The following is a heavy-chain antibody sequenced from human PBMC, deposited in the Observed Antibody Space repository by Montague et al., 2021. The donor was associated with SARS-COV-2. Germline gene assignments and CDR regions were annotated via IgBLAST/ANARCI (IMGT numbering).Heavy chain of an antibody. D-gene: IGHD2-21*01. J-gene: IGHJ2*01. CDR3: ARRGGGEVFARFMYWYFDV. Sequence: SETLSLTCSVSGGSINNYYWGWVRQPPGKGLEWIGHIYYSGSVTTSYNLSLKIRVSISVDTSENQFSLKLTSVTAADTAVYYCARRGGGEVFARFMYWYFDVWGRGSLVTVSS. CDR1: GGSINNYY. CDR2: IYYSGSVTT. V-gene: IGHV4-59*13.